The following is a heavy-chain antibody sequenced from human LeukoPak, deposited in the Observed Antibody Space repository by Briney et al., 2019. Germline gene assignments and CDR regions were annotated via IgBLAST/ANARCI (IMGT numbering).Heavy chain of an antibody. V-gene: IGHV4-39*01. D-gene: IGHD6-19*01. CDR2: LYYTGRT. Sequence: SETLSLSCTVSGGPLSSSSHYWGWIRQPPGKGLEWIGSLYYTGRTHYNPSLKSRVTISVDTSKNLFSLRLTSVTTADTAIYYCARLPSTVAVAGTHVYHWGQGTLVTVSS. J-gene: IGHJ4*01. CDR3: ARLPSTVAVAGTHVYH. CDR1: GGPLSSSSHY.